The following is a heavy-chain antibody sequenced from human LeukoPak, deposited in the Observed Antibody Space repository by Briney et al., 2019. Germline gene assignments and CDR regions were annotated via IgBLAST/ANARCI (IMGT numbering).Heavy chain of an antibody. V-gene: IGHV3-30-3*01. J-gene: IGHJ4*02. CDR1: GFTFSSYW. CDR3: ARESPVTTIVYYFDY. Sequence: GGSLRLSCAASGFTFSSYWMSWVRQAPGKGLEWVAVISYDGSNKYYADSVKGRFTISRDNSKNTLYLQMNSLRAEDTAVYYCARESPVTTIVYYFDYWGQGTLVTVSS. D-gene: IGHD4-17*01. CDR2: ISYDGSNK.